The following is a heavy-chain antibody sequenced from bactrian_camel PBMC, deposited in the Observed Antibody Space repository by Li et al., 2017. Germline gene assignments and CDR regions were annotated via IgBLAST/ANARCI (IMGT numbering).Heavy chain of an antibody. D-gene: IGHD2*01. CDR1: GLSDDDLT. V-gene: IGHV3S53*01. CDR3: AARPAVVYLSGAGAYCYDRLRIAAS. CDR2: ITFQGTT. Sequence: HVQLVESGGGSVQTGGSLRLSCIASGLSDDDLTMGWYRPVLGGQCELVARITFQGTTHYVEAVRGRFTVSRDNAKNAVYLEMTRLKPEDTGVYYCAARPAVVYLSGAGAYCYDRLRIAASWGQGTQVTVS. J-gene: IGHJ6*01.